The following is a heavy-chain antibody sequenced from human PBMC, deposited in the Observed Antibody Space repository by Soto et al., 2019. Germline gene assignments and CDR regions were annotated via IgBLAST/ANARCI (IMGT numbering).Heavy chain of an antibody. CDR1: GYNFVTYG. CDR3: ARGGDCSSTSCYSPNYYYGLGV. D-gene: IGHD2-2*02. J-gene: IGHJ6*02. V-gene: IGHV1-18*01. Sequence: QVQLMQSGVEVKKPGASVKVPCQASGYNFVTYGITWVRQAPGQGLEWMGWISAYSGNKNYAQKFQGRVTMTTDKSTSTAYMELRSLRSDDTAVYFCARGGDCSSTSCYSPNYYYGLGVWGQGTTVTVSS. CDR2: ISAYSGNK.